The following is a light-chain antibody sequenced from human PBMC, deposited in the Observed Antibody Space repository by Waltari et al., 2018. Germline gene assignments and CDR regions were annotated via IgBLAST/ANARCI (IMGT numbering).Light chain of an antibody. V-gene: IGLV2-14*03. CDR1: RRDVGYYDW. J-gene: IGLJ1*01. Sequence: QSALTQPASVSGSPGQSITISCTGTRRDVGYYDWVSRYPQHPGTAPKVVIFAVSYRPPGVSNRFSGSKSGNTASLTISGLQAEDEADYYCTSYTSRHSLVFGTGTKVTVL. CDR2: AVS. CDR3: TSYTSRHSLV.